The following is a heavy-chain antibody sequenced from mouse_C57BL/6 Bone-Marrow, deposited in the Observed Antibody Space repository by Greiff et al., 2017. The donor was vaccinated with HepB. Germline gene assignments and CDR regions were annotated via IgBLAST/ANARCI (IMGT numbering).Heavy chain of an antibody. CDR2: ISDGGSYT. CDR3: ARTGFDY. CDR1: GFTFSSYA. Sequence: EVQVVESGGGLVKPGGSLKLSCAASGFTFSSYAMSWVRQTPEKRLEWVATISDGGSYTYYPDNVKGRFTISRDNAKNNLYLQMSHLKSEDTAMYYCARTGFDYWGQGTTLTVSS. V-gene: IGHV5-4*01. J-gene: IGHJ2*01. D-gene: IGHD4-1*01.